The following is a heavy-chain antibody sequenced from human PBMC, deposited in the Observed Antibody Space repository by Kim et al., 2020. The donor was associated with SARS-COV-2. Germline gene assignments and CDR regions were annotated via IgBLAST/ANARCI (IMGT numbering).Heavy chain of an antibody. Sequence: SETLSLTCTVSGDSVSSGSYYWSWVRQPPGKGLEWIGNVYYMGDTNYNPSLKSRVTMSVDTSKNQFSLEVTSLTAADTAVYYCARESTAGRFSFYCDSWG. J-gene: IGHJ5*01. D-gene: IGHD1-26*01. CDR3: ARESTAGRFSFYCDS. V-gene: IGHV4-61*01. CDR2: VYYMGDT. CDR1: GDSVSSGSYY.